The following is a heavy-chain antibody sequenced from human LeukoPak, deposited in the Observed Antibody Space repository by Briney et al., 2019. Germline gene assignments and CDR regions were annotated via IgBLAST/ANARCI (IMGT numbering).Heavy chain of an antibody. CDR2: INHSGST. Sequence: SETLSLTCAVYGGSFSGYYWSWIRQPPGKGLEWIGEINHSGSTNYNPSLKSRVTISVDTSKNQFSLKLSSVTAADTAVYYCARHGISVDSWGQGTLVTVSS. V-gene: IGHV4-34*01. J-gene: IGHJ4*02. CDR3: ARHGISVDS. D-gene: IGHD1-26*01. CDR1: GGSFSGYY.